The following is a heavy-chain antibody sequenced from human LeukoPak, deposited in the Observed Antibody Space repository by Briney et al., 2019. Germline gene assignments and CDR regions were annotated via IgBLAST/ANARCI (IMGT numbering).Heavy chain of an antibody. D-gene: IGHD5-12*01. V-gene: IGHV4-39*07. J-gene: IGHJ4*02. CDR1: GGSISSSSYY. Sequence: SETLSLPCTVSGGSISSSSYYWGWIRQPPGKGLEWIGSIYYSGSTYYNPSLKSRVTISVDTSKNQFSLKLSSVTAADTAVYYCARLDIYSGYPGSFDYWGQGTLVTVSS. CDR3: ARLDIYSGYPGSFDY. CDR2: IYYSGST.